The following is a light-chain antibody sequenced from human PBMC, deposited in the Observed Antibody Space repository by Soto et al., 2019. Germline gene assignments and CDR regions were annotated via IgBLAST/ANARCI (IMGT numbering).Light chain of an antibody. CDR2: GAS. CDR1: QAVGYN. V-gene: IGKV3-15*01. J-gene: IGKJ2*01. CDR3: QQSYT. Sequence: EVVMTQSPATLYVSPVERVPLSCRASQAVGYNLAWYQHKPGQAPRILIYGASTRVTGIPSRFSGSGSGTEFTLTISSLQSEDFAIYYCQQSYTFGQGTKLEIK.